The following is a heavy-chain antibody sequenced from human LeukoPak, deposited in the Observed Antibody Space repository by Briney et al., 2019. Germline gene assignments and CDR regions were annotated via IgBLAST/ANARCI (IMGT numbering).Heavy chain of an antibody. CDR3: ARRWGDIWFGELSYYYMDV. Sequence: ASVKVSCKASGYTFTSYGISWVRQAPGQGLEWMGWISAYNGNTNYAQKLQGRVTMTTDTSTSTAYMELRSLRSDDTAVYYCARRWGDIWFGELSYYYMDVWGKGTTVTISS. CDR1: GYTFTSYG. D-gene: IGHD3-10*01. J-gene: IGHJ6*03. CDR2: ISAYNGNT. V-gene: IGHV1-18*01.